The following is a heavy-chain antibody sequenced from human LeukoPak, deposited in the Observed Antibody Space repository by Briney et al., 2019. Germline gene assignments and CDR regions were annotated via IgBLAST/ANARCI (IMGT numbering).Heavy chain of an antibody. J-gene: IGHJ4*02. D-gene: IGHD6-13*01. CDR1: GGSISSGDYY. CDR2: IYVSGRT. V-gene: IGHV4-30-4*02. CDR3: ARRDSGSPYFDY. Sequence: SETPSLTCTVSGGSISSGDYYWSWIRQSPGKGLGWIGYIYVSGRTYYNPSPKNRVTISIDTSKNQFSLRLSSVTAADTAVYYCARRDSGSPYFDYWGQGTLVTVSS.